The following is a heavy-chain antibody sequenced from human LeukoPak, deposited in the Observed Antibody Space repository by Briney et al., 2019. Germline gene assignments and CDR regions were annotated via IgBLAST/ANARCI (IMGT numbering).Heavy chain of an antibody. Sequence: SETLSLTCSVSGGSISSYYWSWIRQSPGKGLEWIGYIYYSGSTNYNPSPKSRVTMSVDTSNDQFSLKVSSVTAADTAVYYCARGGSSWYADYWGQGTLVTVSS. J-gene: IGHJ4*02. CDR3: ARGGSSWYADY. CDR2: IYYSGST. D-gene: IGHD6-13*01. V-gene: IGHV4-59*01. CDR1: GGSISSYY.